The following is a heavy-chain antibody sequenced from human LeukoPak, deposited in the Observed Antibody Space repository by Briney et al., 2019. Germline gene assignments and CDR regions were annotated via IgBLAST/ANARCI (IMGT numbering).Heavy chain of an antibody. J-gene: IGHJ4*02. D-gene: IGHD6-13*01. Sequence: GESLQISCQGSGYIFTSYWIGWVRQMPGKGLEWMGIIYPGDSDTRYSPSFQGQVTISADKSISTAYLQWSSLKASDTAMYYCARQGRHIAAAGTYFDYWGQGTLVTVSS. CDR3: ARQGRHIAAAGTYFDY. V-gene: IGHV5-51*01. CDR2: IYPGDSDT. CDR1: GYIFTSYW.